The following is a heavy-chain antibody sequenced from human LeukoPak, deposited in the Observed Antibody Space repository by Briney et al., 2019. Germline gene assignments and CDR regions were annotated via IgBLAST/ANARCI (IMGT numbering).Heavy chain of an antibody. Sequence: PGGSLRLSCAASGFTFSSYEMNWVRQAPGKGLEWVSYISSSGSTIYYADSVKGRFTISRDNAKNSLYLQMNSLRAEDTAVYYCARGDGYKLRRIDYWGQGTLVTVSS. D-gene: IGHD5-24*01. CDR1: GFTFSSYE. J-gene: IGHJ4*02. CDR2: ISSSGSTI. CDR3: ARGDGYKLRRIDY. V-gene: IGHV3-48*03.